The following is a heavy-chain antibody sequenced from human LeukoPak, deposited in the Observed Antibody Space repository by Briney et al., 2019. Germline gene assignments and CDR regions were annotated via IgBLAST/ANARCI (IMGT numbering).Heavy chain of an antibody. J-gene: IGHJ4*02. D-gene: IGHD5-12*01. CDR2: FDPEDGET. CDR3: AREGYSGYYTTNFDY. Sequence: ASVKVSCKVSGYTLTELSMHWVRQAPGKGLEWMGGFDPEDGETIYAQKFQGRVTMTRDTSISTAYMELSRLRSDDTAVYYCAREGYSGYYTTNFDYWGQGTLVTVSS. CDR1: GYTLTELS. V-gene: IGHV1-24*01.